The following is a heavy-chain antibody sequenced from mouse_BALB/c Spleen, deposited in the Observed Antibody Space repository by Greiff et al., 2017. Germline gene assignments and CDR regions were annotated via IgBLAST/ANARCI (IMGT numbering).Heavy chain of an antibody. CDR3: ARDDSPFAY. CDR2: IDPANGNT. CDR1: GFNIKVTY. J-gene: IGHJ3*01. D-gene: IGHD2-4*01. Sequence: VQLKESGAELVKPGASVKLSCTASGFNIKVTYMHWVKQRPEQGLEWIGRIDPANGNTKYDPKFQGKATITADTSSNTAYLQLSSLTSEYTAVYYCARDDSPFAYWGQGTLVTVSA. V-gene: IGHV14-3*02.